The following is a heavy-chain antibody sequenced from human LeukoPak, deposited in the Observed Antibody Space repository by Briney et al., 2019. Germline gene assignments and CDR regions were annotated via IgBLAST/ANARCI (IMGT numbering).Heavy chain of an antibody. J-gene: IGHJ4*02. CDR3: ARDFYDSSGPLTVNRGDY. Sequence: ASVKVSCKASGYTFTSYGISWVRQAPGQGLEWMGWISAYNGNISYAQKLQGRVTMARDTSKSTAYMELRSLRSDDMAVYYCARDFYDSSGPLTVNRGDYWGQGTLVTVSS. CDR1: GYTFTSYG. CDR2: ISAYNGNI. V-gene: IGHV1-18*03. D-gene: IGHD3-22*01.